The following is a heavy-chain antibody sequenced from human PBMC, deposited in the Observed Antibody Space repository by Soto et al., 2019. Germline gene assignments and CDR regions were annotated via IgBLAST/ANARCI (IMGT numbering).Heavy chain of an antibody. V-gene: IGHV1-69*11. J-gene: IGHJ6*02. Sequence: QVQLVQSGAEVKKPGSSVNVSCTASGSTFSSYASSWVRQAPGQGLEWMGGIIPILGTAHYAQKCQGRVTITADESTSTDYMELSSLRAEDTAAYYCARDVVETSMPYAMAAWGQGPTFTVSS. D-gene: IGHD2-15*01. CDR1: GSTFSSYA. CDR3: ARDVVETSMPYAMAA. CDR2: IIPILGTA.